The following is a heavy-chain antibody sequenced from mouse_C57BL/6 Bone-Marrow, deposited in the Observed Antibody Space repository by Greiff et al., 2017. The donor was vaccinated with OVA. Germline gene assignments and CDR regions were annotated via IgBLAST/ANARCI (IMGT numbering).Heavy chain of an antibody. J-gene: IGHJ2*01. V-gene: IGHV1-15*01. CDR2: IDPETGGT. Sequence: QVQLQQSGAELVRPGASVTLSCKASGYTFTDYEMHWVKQTPVHGLEWIGAIDPETGGTAYNQKFKGKAILTADKSSSTAYMELRSLTSEDSAVYYCTRDVAGLLPLSGYWGQGTTLTVSS. CDR3: TRDVAGLLPLSGY. D-gene: IGHD1-1*01. CDR1: GYTFTDYE.